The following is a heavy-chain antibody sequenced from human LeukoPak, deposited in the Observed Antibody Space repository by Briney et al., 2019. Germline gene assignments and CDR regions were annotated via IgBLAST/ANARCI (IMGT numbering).Heavy chain of an antibody. CDR2: IYYSGST. V-gene: IGHV4-59*01. CDR1: GGSISSYY. J-gene: IGHJ3*02. Sequence: SETLSLTCTVSGGSISSYYWSWIRQPPGKGLEWIGYIYYSGSTNYNPSLKSRVTISVDTSKNQFSLKLSSVAAADTAVYYCAIQDSYGDYGFAAFDIWGQGTMVTVSS. D-gene: IGHD4-17*01. CDR3: AIQDSYGDYGFAAFDI.